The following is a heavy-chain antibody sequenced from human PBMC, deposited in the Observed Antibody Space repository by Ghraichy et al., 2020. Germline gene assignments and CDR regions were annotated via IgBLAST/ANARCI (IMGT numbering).Heavy chain of an antibody. D-gene: IGHD1-26*01. CDR2: ISQGGNT. Sequence: LSLTCAVSGGSISSGGYSWSWIRQPPGKGLEWVGYISQGGNTYYNPSLQSRVTISVDRSKDQFSLNLSSVTVADTAVYYCDRSRLVGAYHFDYWGQGALVTVSS. CDR3: DRSRLVGAYHFDY. J-gene: IGHJ4*02. V-gene: IGHV4-30-2*01. CDR1: GGSISSGGYS.